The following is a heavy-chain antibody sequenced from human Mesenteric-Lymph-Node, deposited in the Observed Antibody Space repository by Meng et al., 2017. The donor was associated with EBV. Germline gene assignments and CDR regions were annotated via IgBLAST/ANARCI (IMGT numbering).Heavy chain of an antibody. J-gene: IGHJ4*02. D-gene: IGHD4-23*01. V-gene: IGHV1-8*01. CDR2: MNPNSGNT. CDR3: VRAFYGGNSDF. CDR1: GYTFINYD. Sequence: QVQVVPSGAEVKKPGASVKVSCKASGYTFINYDINWVRQAPGRGLEWMGWMNPNSGNTAYAQKFQGRVSMTRSTSITTAYMELTGLRSDDTAVYYCVRAFYGGNSDFWGQGTLVTVSS.